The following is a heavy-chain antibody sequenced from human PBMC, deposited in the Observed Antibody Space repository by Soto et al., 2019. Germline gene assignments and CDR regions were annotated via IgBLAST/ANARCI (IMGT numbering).Heavy chain of an antibody. CDR2: IKSDGSST. Sequence: PWLCXGVCGSAAVVTFINQCSHGFRQAPGKGRRFVSRIKSDGSSTKYADSVKGRFTIYRDKAKSTLYLQMNSLRDDDTAVYYCQRGMVTEIFEASHGMEARGQRTTV. CDR1: VVTFINQC. V-gene: IGHV3-74*03. J-gene: IGHJ6*01. CDR3: QRGMVTEIFEASHGMEA. D-gene: IGHD5-18*01.